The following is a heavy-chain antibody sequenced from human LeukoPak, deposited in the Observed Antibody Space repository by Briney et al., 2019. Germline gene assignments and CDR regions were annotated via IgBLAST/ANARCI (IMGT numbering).Heavy chain of an antibody. J-gene: IGHJ6*03. CDR1: GFTFSSHG. Sequence: NSGGSLRLSCAASGFTFSSHGMHWVRQAPGQGLEWMGWINPNSGGTNYAQKFQGRVTMTRDTSISTAYMELSRLRSDDTAVYYCARGPVWFGESPNLHMDVWGKGTTVTVSS. D-gene: IGHD3-10*01. CDR3: ARGPVWFGESPNLHMDV. V-gene: IGHV1-2*02. CDR2: INPNSGGT.